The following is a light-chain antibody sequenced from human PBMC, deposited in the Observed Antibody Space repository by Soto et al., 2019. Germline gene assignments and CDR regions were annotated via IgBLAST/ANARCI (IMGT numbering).Light chain of an antibody. Sequence: QSVLTQPASVSGSPGQSITISCTGTSSDVGGYNYVSWYQQHPGKAPKLMIYDVSNRPSGVSNRFSGSKSGNTASLTISGLQAEDEADYYCNSYTRSRYVVFGGGTKLTVL. J-gene: IGLJ2*01. CDR1: SSDVGGYNY. V-gene: IGLV2-14*01. CDR2: DVS. CDR3: NSYTRSRYVV.